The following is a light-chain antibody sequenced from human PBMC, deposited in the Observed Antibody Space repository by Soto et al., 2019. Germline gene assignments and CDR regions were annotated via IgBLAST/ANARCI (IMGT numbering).Light chain of an antibody. CDR3: QQYGSGLST. CDR2: PTS. Sequence: EIVLTQSPGTLSLSPGESATLSCRASQSVSYTYLAWYQHKPSQAPRLLIYPTSNRATGIPDRFSGSGSGTDFSLTISRLEPEDFALYYCQQYGSGLSTFGQGTRVDMK. J-gene: IGKJ1*01. CDR1: QSVSYTY. V-gene: IGKV3-20*01.